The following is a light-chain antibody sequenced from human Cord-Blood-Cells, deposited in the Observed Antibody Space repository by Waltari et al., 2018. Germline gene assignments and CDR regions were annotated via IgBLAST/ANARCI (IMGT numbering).Light chain of an antibody. CDR1: SSNIGAGYD. J-gene: IGLJ1*01. CDR2: GNS. Sequence: QSVLTQPPSVSGAPGQRVTISCTGSSSNIGAGYDVHWYQQLPGTAPKLLFYGNSNRPGGVPDRFSGSKSGTSAALAITGLQAEDEADYYCQSYDSSLSGYVFGTGTKVTVL. V-gene: IGLV1-40*01. CDR3: QSYDSSLSGYV.